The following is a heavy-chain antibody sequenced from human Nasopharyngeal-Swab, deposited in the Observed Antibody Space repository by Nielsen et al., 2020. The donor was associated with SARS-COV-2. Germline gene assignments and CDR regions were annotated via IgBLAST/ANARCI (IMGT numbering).Heavy chain of an antibody. V-gene: IGHV3-53*01. CDR1: GFTVSSNY. Sequence: GESLKISCAASGFTVSSNYMSWVRQAPGKGLEWVSVIYSGGSTYYADSVKGRFTISRDNSKNTLYPQMNSLRAEDTAVYYCARGLAVAGSRAFDIWGQGTMVTVSS. D-gene: IGHD6-19*01. J-gene: IGHJ3*02. CDR2: IYSGGST. CDR3: ARGLAVAGSRAFDI.